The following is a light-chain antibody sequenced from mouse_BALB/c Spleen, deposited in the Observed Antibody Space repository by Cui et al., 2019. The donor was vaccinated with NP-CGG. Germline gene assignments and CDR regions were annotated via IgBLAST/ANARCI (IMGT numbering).Light chain of an antibody. V-gene: IGLV1*01. CDR1: TGPATTSNY. CDR2: GTN. CDR3: ALWYSNHWV. Sequence: QAVVTQESALTTSPGETVTLTCRSSTGPATTSNYANWVQEKPDHLFTGLIGGTNNRVPGVPARFSGSLIGDKAALTITGAQTEDEAIYFCALWYSNHWVFGGGTKLTVL. J-gene: IGLJ1*01.